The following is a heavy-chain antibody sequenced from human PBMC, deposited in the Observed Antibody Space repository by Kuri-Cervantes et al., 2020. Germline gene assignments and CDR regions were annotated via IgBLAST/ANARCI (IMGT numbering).Heavy chain of an antibody. J-gene: IGHJ5*02. CDR1: GGSISSYY. Sequence: GESLRLSCIVSGGSISSYYWSWIRPAPGKGLEWVSYISGSDTTMYYTDSVKGRFTISRDNAKNSLYLQMNSLRAEDTAVYYCARDLRSSITMVRRVLFDGWFDPWGQGTLVTVSS. CDR2: ISGSDTTM. V-gene: IGHV3-11*04. D-gene: IGHD3-10*01. CDR3: ARDLRSSITMVRRVLFDGWFDP.